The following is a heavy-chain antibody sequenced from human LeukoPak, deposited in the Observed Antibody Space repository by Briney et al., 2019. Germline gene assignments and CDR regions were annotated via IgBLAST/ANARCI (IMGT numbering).Heavy chain of an antibody. CDR3: ARHQGYYDTLTNYYYYMDV. J-gene: IGHJ6*03. Sequence: GESLKISCKGSGYSFTSYWIGWVRQMPGKGLEWMGIIYPGDSDTRYSPSFQGQVTISADKSISTAYLQWSSLKASDTAMYYCARHQGYYDTLTNYYYYMDVWGKGTTVTVSS. D-gene: IGHD3-9*01. CDR1: GYSFTSYW. V-gene: IGHV5-51*01. CDR2: IYPGDSDT.